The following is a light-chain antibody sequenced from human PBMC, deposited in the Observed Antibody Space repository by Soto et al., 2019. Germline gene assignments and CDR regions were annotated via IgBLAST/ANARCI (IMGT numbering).Light chain of an antibody. V-gene: IGKV1-33*01. J-gene: IGKJ4*01. CDR2: DAS. Sequence: DIQMTQSPSSLSASVGDRVTITCQASQGISNYLNWYQQKPGKAPKVLIYDASNLETGLPSRYSGSRSGTAFTYTITSLRPEDIATCYCQQYANLPLTFGGGAKVEMK. CDR1: QGISNY. CDR3: QQYANLPLT.